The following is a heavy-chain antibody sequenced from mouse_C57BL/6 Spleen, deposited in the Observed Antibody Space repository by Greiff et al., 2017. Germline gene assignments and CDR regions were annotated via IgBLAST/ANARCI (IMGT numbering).Heavy chain of an antibody. D-gene: IGHD1-1*01. Sequence: QVQLQQPGAELVKPGASVKLSCTASGYTFTSYWMHWVKQRPGQGLEWIGMIHPNSGSTNYNEKFKSKATLTVDKSSSTAYMQLSSLTSEDSAVYYCARVYYGSSYDYFDYWGQGTTLTVSS. CDR1: GYTFTSYW. V-gene: IGHV1-64*01. CDR2: IHPNSGST. CDR3: ARVYYGSSYDYFDY. J-gene: IGHJ2*01.